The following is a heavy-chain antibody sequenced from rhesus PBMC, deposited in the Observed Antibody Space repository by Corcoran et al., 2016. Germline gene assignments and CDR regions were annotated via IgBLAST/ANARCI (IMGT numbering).Heavy chain of an antibody. J-gene: IGHJ4*01. CDR2: ISYTGKTI. Sequence: EVQLVEYGGGLVQPGGSLRLSCAASGFTFSSYDMSWVRQAPGKGLEWVSDISYTGKTIYYADFGKGRFTICRDNAKNALSLQTSSLRAEDTAVYYWTREGYYCDYWGQGVLVTVSS. CDR1: GFTFSSYD. V-gene: IGHV3-136*01. CDR3: TREGYYCDY.